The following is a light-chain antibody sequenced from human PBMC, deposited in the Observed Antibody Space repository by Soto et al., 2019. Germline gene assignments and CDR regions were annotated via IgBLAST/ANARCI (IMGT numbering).Light chain of an antibody. Sequence: QSALTQPASVSGSPGQSITISCTGTSSDVGSYNYVSWYQQHPGKAPKLMIYDVSNRPSGVSNRFSVSKSGNTASLTISGLQAEDEADYYCSSYTTSNTQVFGGGTKVTVL. CDR2: DVS. CDR1: SSDVGSYNY. CDR3: SSYTTSNTQV. V-gene: IGLV2-14*01. J-gene: IGLJ2*01.